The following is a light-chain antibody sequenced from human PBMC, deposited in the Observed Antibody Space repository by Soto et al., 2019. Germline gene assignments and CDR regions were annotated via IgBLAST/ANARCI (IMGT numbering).Light chain of an antibody. Sequence: QSALTQPPSASGSPGQSVTISCTGTSSDVGGYNYVSWYQQHPGKAPKLMIYEVSKRPSGVPDRFSGSKSGNTASLTVSGLQAEGEADYNCSSYAGSYNWVFGGGTKLTVL. CDR1: SSDVGGYNY. V-gene: IGLV2-8*01. CDR3: SSYAGSYNWV. CDR2: EVS. J-gene: IGLJ3*02.